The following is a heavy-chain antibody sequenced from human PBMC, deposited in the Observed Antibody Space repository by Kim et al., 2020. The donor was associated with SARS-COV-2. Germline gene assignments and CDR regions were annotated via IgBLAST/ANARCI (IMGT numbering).Heavy chain of an antibody. CDR2: ISYDGSNK. V-gene: IGHV3-30*04. Sequence: GGSLRLSCAAFGITFSSYAMHWVRQAPGKGLEWVAGISYDGSNKYYADSVKGRFTISRDNSKNTLYLQMNSLRAEDTAVNYCARHAAQYYDSSGYYYAPANYYYYYGMDVWGQGTTVTVSS. J-gene: IGHJ6*02. D-gene: IGHD3-22*01. CDR1: GITFSSYA. CDR3: ARHAAQYYDSSGYYYAPANYYYYYGMDV.